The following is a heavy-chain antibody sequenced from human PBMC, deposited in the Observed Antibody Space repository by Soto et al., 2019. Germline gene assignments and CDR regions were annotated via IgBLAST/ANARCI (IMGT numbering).Heavy chain of an antibody. CDR3: ASESGSGGYPDWHFNL. J-gene: IGHJ2*01. V-gene: IGHV4-39*01. CDR1: GGSISNGNYY. D-gene: IGHD3-10*01. Sequence: QLQLQESGPGLVKPSETLSLTCTVSGGSISNGNYYWGWIRQPPGKGLEWIGSVYYTGNTHYSPSLTSRVTLSVDTSKNQFSLKLTSVTAADTAEYYCASESGSGGYPDWHFNLWGRGTLVTVSS. CDR2: VYYTGNT.